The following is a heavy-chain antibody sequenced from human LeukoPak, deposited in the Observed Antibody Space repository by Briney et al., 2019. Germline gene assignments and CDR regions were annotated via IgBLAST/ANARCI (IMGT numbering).Heavy chain of an antibody. CDR3: ARYPEDIVVVPAAIPSYGVDV. V-gene: IGHV5-51*01. CDR1: GYSFTSYW. CDR2: IYPGDSDT. Sequence: RGESLKISCKGSGYSFTSYWIGWVRQMPGKGLEWMGIIYPGDSDTRYSPSFQGQVTISADKSISTAYLQWSSLKASDTAMYYCARYPEDIVVVPAAIPSYGVDVWGQGTTVTVSS. D-gene: IGHD2-2*01. J-gene: IGHJ6*02.